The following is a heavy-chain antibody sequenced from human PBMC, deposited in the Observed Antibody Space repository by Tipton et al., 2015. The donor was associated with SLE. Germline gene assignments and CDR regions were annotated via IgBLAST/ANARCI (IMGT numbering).Heavy chain of an antibody. CDR3: ARGPPIVVVPAAVFDY. J-gene: IGHJ4*02. D-gene: IGHD2-2*01. CDR1: GGPISSSNYY. V-gene: IGHV4-39*07. CDR2: MHYSGIT. Sequence: TLSLTCTVSGGPISSSNYYWAWIRQPPGKGLEWVGSMHYSGITYYNPSLKSRVTISVDTSKNQFSLKLSSVTVADTAVYYCARGPPIVVVPAAVFDYWGQGTLVTVSS.